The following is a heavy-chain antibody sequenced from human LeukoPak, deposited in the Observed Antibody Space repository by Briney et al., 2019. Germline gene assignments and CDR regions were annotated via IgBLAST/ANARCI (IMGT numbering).Heavy chain of an antibody. Sequence: GGSLRLSCAASGFTFDDYAMHWVRQAPGKGLEWVSGISRNSGSIGYADSVKGRFTISRDNAKNSLYLQMNSLRAEDTALYYCAKDRRVLWFGELAFDYWGQGTLVTVSS. CDR3: AKDRRVLWFGELAFDY. V-gene: IGHV3-9*01. J-gene: IGHJ4*02. D-gene: IGHD3-10*01. CDR1: GFTFDDYA. CDR2: ISRNSGSI.